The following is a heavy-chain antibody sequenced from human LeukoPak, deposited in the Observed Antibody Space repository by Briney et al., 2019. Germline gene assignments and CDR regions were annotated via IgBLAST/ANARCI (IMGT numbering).Heavy chain of an antibody. D-gene: IGHD3-10*01. CDR3: ARHGSGRYYPAEGRVDY. Sequence: ASVKVSCKAFGYGFTSYYIHWVRQAPGQGLEWMGIVNPSVGGTTYARKFQGRVTMTRDTSTSTVYMELSSLRSEDTAVYYCARHGSGRYYPAEGRVDYWGQGTLVTVSS. CDR1: GYGFTSYY. V-gene: IGHV1-46*03. CDR2: VNPSVGGT. J-gene: IGHJ4*02.